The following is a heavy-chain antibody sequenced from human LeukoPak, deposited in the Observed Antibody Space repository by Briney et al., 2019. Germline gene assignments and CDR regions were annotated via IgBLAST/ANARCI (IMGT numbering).Heavy chain of an antibody. J-gene: IGHJ6*02. Sequence: GSSVKVSCKASGGTFSSYTISWVRQAPGQGLEWMGRIIPILGIANYAQEFQGRVTITADKSTSTAYMELSSLRSEDTAVYYCARVRWGNYYYYYGMDVWGQGTTVTVSS. CDR1: GGTFSSYT. V-gene: IGHV1-69*02. D-gene: IGHD7-27*01. CDR3: ARVRWGNYYYYYGMDV. CDR2: IIPILGIA.